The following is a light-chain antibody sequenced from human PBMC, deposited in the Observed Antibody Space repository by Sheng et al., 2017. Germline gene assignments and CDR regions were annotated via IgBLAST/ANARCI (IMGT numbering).Light chain of an antibody. J-gene: IGLJ3*02. Sequence: QSALTQPPSASGSPGQSVTISCSGTSSDIGTYNYVSWYQQGPGTAPKLIIYEVNKRPSGVPDRFSASKSGNTASLTVSGLQAEDEADYYCSSYAGINSFVVFGGRDQADRP. V-gene: IGLV2-8*01. CDR1: SSDIGTYNY. CDR3: SSYAGINSFVV. CDR2: EVN.